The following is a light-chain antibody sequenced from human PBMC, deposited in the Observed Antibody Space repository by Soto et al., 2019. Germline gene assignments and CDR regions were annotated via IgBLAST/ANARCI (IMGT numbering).Light chain of an antibody. V-gene: IGLV2-8*01. CDR2: EVS. CDR3: SSYAGSTLWV. J-gene: IGLJ3*02. Sequence: QSALTQPPSASGSPGQSVTISCTGTSSDVGGYNYVSWYQQHPGKAPKLMIYEVSKRPSGVPDRFSGSKSGNTASLTVSGLQAEDEADYYCSSYAGSTLWVFGGGTKVPVL. CDR1: SSDVGGYNY.